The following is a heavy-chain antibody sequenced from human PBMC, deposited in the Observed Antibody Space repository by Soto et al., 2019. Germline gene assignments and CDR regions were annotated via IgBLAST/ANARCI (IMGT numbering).Heavy chain of an antibody. CDR2: IPSDGSAQ. J-gene: IGHJ4*02. CDR1: GFTFRDYA. CDR3: ARAVAGQVRSAWTWLDS. D-gene: IGHD1-1*01. V-gene: IGHV3-30-3*01. Sequence: QVQLVESGGGVVQPGRSLRLSCEASGFTFRDYAMHWVRQAPGKGLEWVAAIPSDGSAQHYADSVKGRFSISRDNSKNTLSLQMNRIRPEEAVLYYCARAVAGQVRSAWTWLDSWGQGTLVTVSS.